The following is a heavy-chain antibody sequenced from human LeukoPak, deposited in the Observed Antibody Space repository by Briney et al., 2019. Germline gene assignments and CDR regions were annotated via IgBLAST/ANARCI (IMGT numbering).Heavy chain of an antibody. D-gene: IGHD2-2*01. CDR1: GFTFSSYG. J-gene: IGHJ4*02. CDR3: AKDQLSH. CDR2: ISYDGSNK. V-gene: IGHV3-30*18. Sequence: GGSLRLSCAASGFTFSSYGMHWVCQAPGKGLGWVAVISYDGSNKYYADSVKGRFTISRDNSKNTLYLQMNSLRAEDTAVYYCAKDQLSHWGQGTLVTVSS.